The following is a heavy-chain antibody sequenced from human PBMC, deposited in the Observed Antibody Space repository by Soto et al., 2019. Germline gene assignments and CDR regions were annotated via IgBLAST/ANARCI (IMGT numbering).Heavy chain of an antibody. J-gene: IGHJ4*02. D-gene: IGHD3-22*01. V-gene: IGHV4-30-4*01. CDR2: IYYSGST. CDR1: GGSISSGDYY. Sequence: SETLSLTCTVSGGSISSGDYYWSWIRQPPGKGLEWIGYIYYSGSTYYNPSLKSRVTISVDTSKNQFSLKLSSVTAADTAVYYCARDLSSGYYYVLDYWGQGTLVTVS. CDR3: ARDLSSGYYYVLDY.